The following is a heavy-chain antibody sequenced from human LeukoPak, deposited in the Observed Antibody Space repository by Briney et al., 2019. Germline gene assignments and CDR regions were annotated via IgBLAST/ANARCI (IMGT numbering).Heavy chain of an antibody. CDR2: IYYSGTT. CDR3: ARITGSSVKVDY. V-gene: IGHV4-31*03. Sequence: SETLSLTCTVSGGSISSGDYYWSWIRQHPGKGLEWIGHIYYSGTTHYSPSLRSRVTMSVDTSKNQFSLNLSSVTAADTAVYYCARITGSSVKVDYWGQGTLVTVSS. CDR1: GGSISSGDYY. J-gene: IGHJ4*01. D-gene: IGHD1-14*01.